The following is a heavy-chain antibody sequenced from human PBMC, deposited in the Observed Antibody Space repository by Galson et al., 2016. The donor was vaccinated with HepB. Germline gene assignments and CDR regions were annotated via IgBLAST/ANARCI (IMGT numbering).Heavy chain of an antibody. CDR3: ARGVYGDHGWFDY. Sequence: SLRLSCAASGFTVSSNYMTWVRQAPGKGLEYVSVIYSGGTTYYADPVQGRFTITRDNSKNTLFLQMNTLGAEDRAVYYCARGVYGDHGWFDYWGQGTLVTVSS. CDR1: GFTVSSNY. J-gene: IGHJ4*02. D-gene: IGHD4-17*01. CDR2: IYSGGTT. V-gene: IGHV3-66*02.